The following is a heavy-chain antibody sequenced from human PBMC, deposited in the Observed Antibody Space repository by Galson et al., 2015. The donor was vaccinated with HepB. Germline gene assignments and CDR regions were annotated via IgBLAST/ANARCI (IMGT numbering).Heavy chain of an antibody. V-gene: IGHV4-34*01. CDR1: GGSFSGYY. CDR3: ARLGAMVRATAPWGVRGGGYYYGMDV. D-gene: IGHD3-10*01. CDR2: INHSGST. Sequence: ETLSLTCAVYGGSFSGYYWSWIRQPPGKGLEWIGEINHSGSTNYNPSLKSRVTISVDTSKNQFSLKLSSVTAADTAVYYCARLGAMVRATAPWGVRGGGYYYGMDVWGQGTTVTVSS. J-gene: IGHJ6*02.